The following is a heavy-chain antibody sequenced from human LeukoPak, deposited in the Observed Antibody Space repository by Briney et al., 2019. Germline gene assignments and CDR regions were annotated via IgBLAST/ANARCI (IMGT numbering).Heavy chain of an antibody. CDR1: GFTFSSYA. V-gene: IGHV3-30-3*01. J-gene: IGHJ6*02. D-gene: IGHD4-17*01. CDR2: ISYDGSNK. CDR3: ARDYGDRPPYYYGMDV. Sequence: GGSLRLSCAASGFTFSSYAMSWVRQAPGKGLEWVAVISYDGSNKYYADSVKGRFTISRDNSKNTLYLQMNSLRAEDTAMYYCARDYGDRPPYYYGMDVWGQGTTVTVSS.